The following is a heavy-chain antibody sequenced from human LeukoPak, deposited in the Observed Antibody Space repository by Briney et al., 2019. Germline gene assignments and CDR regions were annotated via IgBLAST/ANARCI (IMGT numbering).Heavy chain of an antibody. Sequence: SETLSLTCTVSGGSISISSYYWAWIRQPPGNGLQWIESIYYSGSTYYNPSLKSRVTISVDTSKNQFSLKLSSVTAADTAVYYCARQSYYYDSSGYYYDYWGQGTLVTVSS. D-gene: IGHD3-22*01. CDR2: IYYSGST. CDR3: ARQSYYYDSSGYYYDY. CDR1: GGSISISSYY. J-gene: IGHJ4*02. V-gene: IGHV4-39*01.